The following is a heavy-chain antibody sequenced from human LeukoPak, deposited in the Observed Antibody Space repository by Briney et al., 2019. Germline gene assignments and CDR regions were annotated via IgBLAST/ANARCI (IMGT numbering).Heavy chain of an antibody. CDR3: ARGVRAYYYDSSGYSADFDY. V-gene: IGHV3-74*01. J-gene: IGHJ4*02. Sequence: PGGSLRLSCAASAFTFRSYAMIWVRQAPGKGLVWVSRINSDGSSTSYADSVKGRFTISRDNAKNTLYLQMNSLRAEDTAVYYCARGVRAYYYDSSGYSADFDYWGQGTLVTVSS. CDR1: AFTFRSYA. D-gene: IGHD3-22*01. CDR2: INSDGSST.